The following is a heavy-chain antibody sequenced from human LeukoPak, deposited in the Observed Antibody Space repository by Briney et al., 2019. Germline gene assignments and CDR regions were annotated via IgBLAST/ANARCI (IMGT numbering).Heavy chain of an antibody. CDR3: AAMTTTSYYFDY. CDR1: GGSISYYY. Sequence: SETLSLTCNDSGGSISYYYWSWIRQPPGKGLEWIGDIYYSGSTNYNPSLKSRVTISIDTSKNQFSLKLSSVTAADTAVYYCAAMTTTSYYFDYWGQGTLVTVSS. D-gene: IGHD4-11*01. V-gene: IGHV4-59*01. J-gene: IGHJ4*02. CDR2: IYYSGST.